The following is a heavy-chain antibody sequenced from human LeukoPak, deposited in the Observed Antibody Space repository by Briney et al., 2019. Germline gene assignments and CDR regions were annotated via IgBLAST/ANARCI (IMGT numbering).Heavy chain of an antibody. Sequence: SETLSLTCTVSGGSISSGSYYWSWIRQPAGKGLEWIGRIYTSGSTNYNPSLKSRVTISVDTSKNQYSLKLSSVTAADTAVYYCARDRREMTTVTLDYYYYMDVWGKGTTVTVSS. D-gene: IGHD4-11*01. J-gene: IGHJ6*03. CDR2: IYTSGST. CDR3: ARDRREMTTVTLDYYYYMDV. CDR1: GGSISSGSYY. V-gene: IGHV4-61*02.